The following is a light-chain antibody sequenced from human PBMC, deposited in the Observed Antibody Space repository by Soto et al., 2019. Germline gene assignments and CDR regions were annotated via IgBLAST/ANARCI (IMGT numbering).Light chain of an antibody. V-gene: IGLV4-69*01. CDR2: LNSDGSH. Sequence: QSVLTQSPSASASLGASVKLTCTLTSGHSNNAIAWHQQQPEKGPRFLMKLNSDGSHTKGDGIFDRFSGSSSGAERYLTISSLQSEDEADYYCQTWGTGIVVFGGGTKLTVL. CDR1: SGHSNNA. J-gene: IGLJ2*01. CDR3: QTWGTGIVV.